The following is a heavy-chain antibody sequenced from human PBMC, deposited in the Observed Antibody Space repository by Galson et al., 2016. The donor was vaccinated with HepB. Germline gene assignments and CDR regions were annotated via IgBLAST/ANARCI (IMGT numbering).Heavy chain of an antibody. CDR2: VNHSGST. D-gene: IGHD3-3*01. CDR3: ARGRAGYDFWSGYHSFYFDC. CDR1: GGSFSGYY. Sequence: SETLSLTCAVYGGSFSGYYWSWIRQSPGKGLEWIGEVNHSGSTSYNPSLKSRLTISADASKNQFALNPTSVSAADTGVYYCARGRAGYDFWSGYHSFYFDCWGQGILVTVSS. J-gene: IGHJ4*02. V-gene: IGHV4-34*01.